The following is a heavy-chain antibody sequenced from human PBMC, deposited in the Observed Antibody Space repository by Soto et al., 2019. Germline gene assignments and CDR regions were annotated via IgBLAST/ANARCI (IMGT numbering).Heavy chain of an antibody. V-gene: IGHV3-74*01. D-gene: IGHD1-26*01. CDR1: GCTFSSYW. Sequence: GGSLRLSCAASGCTFSSYWMHWVRQAPGKGLVWVSRISSDGSGTTYADSVKDRFTVSRDNAKNTMYLQMNSLRAEDTATYYCAHKGDGSRGFKFWGQGTLVTV. CDR2: ISSDGSGT. J-gene: IGHJ4*02. CDR3: AHKGDGSRGFKF.